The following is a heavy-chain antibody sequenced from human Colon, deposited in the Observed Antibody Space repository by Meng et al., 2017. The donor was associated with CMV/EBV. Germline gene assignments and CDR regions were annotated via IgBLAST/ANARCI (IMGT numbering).Heavy chain of an antibody. J-gene: IGHJ5*01. D-gene: IGHD2-15*01. CDR3: ARDIADSNSFDS. Sequence: EVQVVASGGGLVKPGGSLRLSCAVSGFTFSSFAMNWVRQAPGKGLEWVSSINSNSNHIYYADSVKGRFTISRDNAKNSLYLQINNLRAEDTAIYYCARDIADSNSFDSWGQGTLVTVSS. V-gene: IGHV3-21*01. CDR2: INSNSNHI. CDR1: GFTFSSFA.